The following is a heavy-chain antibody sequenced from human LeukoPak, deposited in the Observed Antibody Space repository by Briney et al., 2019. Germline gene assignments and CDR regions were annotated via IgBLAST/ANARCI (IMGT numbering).Heavy chain of an antibody. CDR2: ISGSGDST. Sequence: GGSLRLSCVASKFTFSSYAMSWLRQAPGQGLEWVSAISGSGDSTYYADSVKGRFTISRDNSKNTLYLQMNSLRAEDTAVYYCAKDSRSCSSTSCPPKPVDYWGQGTLVTVSS. D-gene: IGHD2-2*01. V-gene: IGHV3-23*01. CDR1: KFTFSSYA. J-gene: IGHJ4*02. CDR3: AKDSRSCSSTSCPPKPVDY.